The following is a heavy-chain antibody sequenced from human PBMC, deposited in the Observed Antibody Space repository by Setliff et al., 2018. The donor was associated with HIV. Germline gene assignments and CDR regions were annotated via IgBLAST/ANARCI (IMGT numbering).Heavy chain of an antibody. D-gene: IGHD5-12*01. CDR2: INGGIGNT. CDR3: ARDRVPKRGYTYREPDFDS. J-gene: IGHJ5*01. Sequence: VKVSCKASGYTFTTYAMHWVRQAPGQSLEWMGWINGGIGNTKYSQKFQDRVTITRDSSADTSYMELSSLRSEDTAVYYCARDRVPKRGYTYREPDFDSWGQGTLGTVSS. V-gene: IGHV1-3*01. CDR1: GYTFTTYA.